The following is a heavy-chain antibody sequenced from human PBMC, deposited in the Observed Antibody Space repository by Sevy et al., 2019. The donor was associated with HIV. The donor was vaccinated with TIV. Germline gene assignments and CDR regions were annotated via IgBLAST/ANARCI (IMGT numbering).Heavy chain of an antibody. Sequence: GGSVRLSCAASGFTFSRYGMHWVRQAPGKGLEWVAVIWNDRGNKHYADSVKGRFTISRDNSKNTLYLQMNSLRAEDTAVYYCASLPNNYYDSSGSSGDDAFDIWGQGTMVTVSS. J-gene: IGHJ3*02. CDR2: IWNDRGNK. D-gene: IGHD3-22*01. CDR1: GFTFSRYG. CDR3: ASLPNNYYDSSGSSGDDAFDI. V-gene: IGHV3-33*01.